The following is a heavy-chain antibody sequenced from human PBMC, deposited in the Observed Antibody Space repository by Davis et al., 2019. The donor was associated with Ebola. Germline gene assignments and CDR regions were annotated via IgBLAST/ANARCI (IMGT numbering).Heavy chain of an antibody. J-gene: IGHJ6*02. V-gene: IGHV4-39*01. CDR1: GGSISSYY. CDR3: ARCSGVVVVPAAIYYYYGMDV. Sequence: GSLRLSCTVSGGSISSYYWSWIRQPPGKGLEWIGSIYYSGSTYYNPSLKSRVTISVDTSKNQFSLKLSSVTAADTAVYYCARCSGVVVVPAAIYYYYGMDVWGQGTTVTVSS. CDR2: IYYSGST. D-gene: IGHD2-2*01.